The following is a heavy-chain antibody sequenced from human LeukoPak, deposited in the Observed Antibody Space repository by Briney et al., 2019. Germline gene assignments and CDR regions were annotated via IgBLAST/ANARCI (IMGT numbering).Heavy chain of an antibody. D-gene: IGHD1-26*01. Sequence: PSETLSLTCAVYGGSFSGYYWSWIRQPPGKGPEWIGEINHSGSTNYNPSLKSRVTISVDTSKNQFSLKLSSVTAADTAVYYCASSGSYSTGFDYWGQGTLVTVSS. CDR1: GGSFSGYY. J-gene: IGHJ4*02. CDR3: ASSGSYSTGFDY. V-gene: IGHV4-34*01. CDR2: INHSGST.